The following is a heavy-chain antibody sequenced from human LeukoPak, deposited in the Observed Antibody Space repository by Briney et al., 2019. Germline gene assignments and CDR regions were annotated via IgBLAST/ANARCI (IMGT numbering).Heavy chain of an antibody. CDR1: GFTFSSYG. CDR3: AKPGSIVVIPTGYFQH. J-gene: IGHJ1*01. D-gene: IGHD3-22*01. CDR2: ISYDGSNK. Sequence: GGSLRLSCAASGFTFSSYGMHWVRQAPGKGLEWVAVISYDGSNKYYADSVKGRFTISRDNSKNTLYLQMNSLRAEDTAVYYCAKPGSIVVIPTGYFQHWGQGTLVTVSS. V-gene: IGHV3-30*18.